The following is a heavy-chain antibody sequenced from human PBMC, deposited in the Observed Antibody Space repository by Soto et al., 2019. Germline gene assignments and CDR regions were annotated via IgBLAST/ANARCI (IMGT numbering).Heavy chain of an antibody. J-gene: IGHJ1*01. V-gene: IGHV1-69*04. D-gene: IGHD4-17*01. CDR2: IIPILGIA. Sequence: ASVKVPCKASGGTFSSYTISWVRQAPGQGLEWMGRIIPILGIANYAQKFQGRVTITADKSTSTAYMELSSLRSEDTAVYYCARDRASPLYGGNSDFQHWGQGTLVTVSS. CDR3: ARDRASPLYGGNSDFQH. CDR1: GGTFSSYT.